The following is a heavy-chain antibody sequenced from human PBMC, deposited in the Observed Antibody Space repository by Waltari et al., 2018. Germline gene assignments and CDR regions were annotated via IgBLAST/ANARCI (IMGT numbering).Heavy chain of an antibody. J-gene: IGHJ4*02. CDR3: ARAAGGDY. CDR1: GASISSGNNY. V-gene: IGHV4-61*02. CDR2: IYTGGTT. Sequence: QVQLQESGPGLVKPSQTLSLTCTVSGASISSGNNYWTWIRQPAGKGLEWIGRIYTGGTTNYNPSLKSRVTISVDTSKNQFSLKLSSVTAADTAVYYCARAAGGDYWGQGTLVTVSS. D-gene: IGHD6-13*01.